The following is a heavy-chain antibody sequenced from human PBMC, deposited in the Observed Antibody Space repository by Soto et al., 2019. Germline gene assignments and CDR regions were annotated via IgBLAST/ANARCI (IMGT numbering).Heavy chain of an antibody. D-gene: IGHD6-19*01. Sequence: QVRLVQSGAEVKKPGASVKVSCKASGYTFTSYDINWVRQATGQGLEWMGWMNPNSGNTGYAQKFQGRVTMTRNTSISTAYMELSSLRSEDTAVYYCARGGTLSSGWYPYYFDYWGQGTLVTVSS. J-gene: IGHJ4*02. CDR1: GYTFTSYD. CDR2: MNPNSGNT. V-gene: IGHV1-8*01. CDR3: ARGGTLSSGWYPYYFDY.